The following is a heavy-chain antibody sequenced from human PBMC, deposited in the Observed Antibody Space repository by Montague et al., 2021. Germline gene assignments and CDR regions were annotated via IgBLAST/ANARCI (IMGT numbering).Heavy chain of an antibody. CDR2: ITLDGSSI. CDR3: ARNWASGAPEAFGI. D-gene: IGHD7-27*01. CDR1: GFSFSSYW. V-gene: IGHV3-74*01. J-gene: IGHJ3*02. Sequence: SLRLSCAASGFSFSSYWMHWARQAPGKGLLWVSRITLDGSSITFVDSVKGRFTTSRDNAKATLYLQMNSLRVEDTAVYYCARNWASGAPEAFGIWGQGTMVTVSS.